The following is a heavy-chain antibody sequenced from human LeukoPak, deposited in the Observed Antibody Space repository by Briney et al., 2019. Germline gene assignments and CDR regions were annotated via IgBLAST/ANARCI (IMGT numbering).Heavy chain of an antibody. CDR3: AREHSGYDSYYYYYMDV. CDR1: GGSISSYY. V-gene: IGHV4-4*07. D-gene: IGHD5-12*01. CDR2: IYTSGST. Sequence: SETLSLTCTVFGGSISSYYWSWIRQPAGKGLEWIGRIYTSGSTNYNPSLKSRVTMSVDTSKNQFSLKLSSVTAADTAVYYCAREHSGYDSYYYYYMDVWGKGTTVTVSS. J-gene: IGHJ6*03.